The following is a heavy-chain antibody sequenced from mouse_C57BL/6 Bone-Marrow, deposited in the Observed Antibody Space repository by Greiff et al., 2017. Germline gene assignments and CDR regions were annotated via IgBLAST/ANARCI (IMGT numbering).Heavy chain of an antibody. J-gene: IGHJ3*01. CDR3: ARDDYDMAWVAY. Sequence: VQLKESGPELVKPGASVKIPCKASGYTFTDYNMDWVKQSHGKSLEWIGDINPNNGGTIYNQKFKGKATLTVDKSSSTAYMELRSLTSEDTAVYYCARDDYDMAWVAYWGQGTLVTVSA. V-gene: IGHV1-18*01. CDR1: GYTFTDYN. CDR2: INPNNGGT. D-gene: IGHD2-4*01.